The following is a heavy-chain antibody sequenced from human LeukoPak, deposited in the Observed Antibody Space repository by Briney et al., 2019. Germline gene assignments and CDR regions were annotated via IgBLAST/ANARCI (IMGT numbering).Heavy chain of an antibody. CDR1: GDSVSNGNYY. Sequence: SETLCLTCTVSGDSVSNGNYYWSWLWQPPGKALEWIGYIYYTGKTYYNPSLEGRVTILVDTSRNHFSVKLSSVTAADTAVYYCARSQNYYGSGDYWSQGTLVTVSS. CDR2: IYYTGKT. CDR3: ARSQNYYGSGDY. D-gene: IGHD3-10*01. V-gene: IGHV4-61*03. J-gene: IGHJ4*02.